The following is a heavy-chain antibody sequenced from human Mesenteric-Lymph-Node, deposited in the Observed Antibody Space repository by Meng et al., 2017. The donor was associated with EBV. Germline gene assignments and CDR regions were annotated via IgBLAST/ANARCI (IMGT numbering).Heavy chain of an antibody. CDR2: IYYSGST. D-gene: IGHD2-15*01. V-gene: IGHV4-59*01. Sequence: QVHLQKWGAGLLEPSETLSLTCPVSGGSISSYYWSWIRQPPGKGLEWIGYIYYSGSTNYNPSLKSRVTISVDTSKNQFSLKLSSVTAADTAVYYCARDLLCSGGSCYGYWGQGTLVTVSS. J-gene: IGHJ4*02. CDR1: GGSISSYY. CDR3: ARDLLCSGGSCYGY.